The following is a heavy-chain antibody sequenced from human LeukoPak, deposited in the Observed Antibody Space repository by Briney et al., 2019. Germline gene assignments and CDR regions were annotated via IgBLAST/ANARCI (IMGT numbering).Heavy chain of an antibody. J-gene: IGHJ4*02. CDR3: ARRSSSTWDFDY. CDR2: IYPGDSDT. D-gene: IGHD2-2*01. V-gene: IGHV5-51*01. Sequence: GESLKISCTGSEYTFSDYWIAWVRQMPGKGLEWMGIIYPGDSDTRYSPSFQGQVTISADKSITTAYLQWSSLKASDTAIYYCARRSSSTWDFDYWGQGTLVTVSS. CDR1: EYTFSDYW.